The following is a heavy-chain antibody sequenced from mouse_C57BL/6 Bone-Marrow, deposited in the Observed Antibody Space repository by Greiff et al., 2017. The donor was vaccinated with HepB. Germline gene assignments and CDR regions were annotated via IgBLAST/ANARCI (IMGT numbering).Heavy chain of an antibody. CDR3: RGIYHFDY. CDR1: YTFTDYYM. J-gene: IGHJ2*01. CDR2: YPGSGNTY. V-gene: IGHV1-83*01. Sequence: VQLKQSGPELVKPGASVKMSCKASGYTFTDYYMHWVKQKPGKGLEWIGEIYPGSGNTYYNEKFKGKATLTADTSSSTAYMQLSSLTSEDSAVYFCARGIYHFDYWGQGTTLTVSS. D-gene: IGHD1-1*01.